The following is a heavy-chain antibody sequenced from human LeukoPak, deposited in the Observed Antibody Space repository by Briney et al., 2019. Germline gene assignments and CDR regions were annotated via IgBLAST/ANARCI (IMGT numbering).Heavy chain of an antibody. D-gene: IGHD2-2*01. CDR1: GFTFSSYS. CDR3: AKDPGYQVVYCFDY. J-gene: IGHJ4*02. V-gene: IGHV3-23*01. CDR2: ISGSGGST. Sequence: AGGSLRLSCAASGFTFSSYSMSWVRQTPGKGLEWVSGISGSGGSTDYADSVKGRFTISRDNSKNTLHLQMNSLRVEDTAVYYCAKDPGYQVVYCFDYWGQGTLVTVSS.